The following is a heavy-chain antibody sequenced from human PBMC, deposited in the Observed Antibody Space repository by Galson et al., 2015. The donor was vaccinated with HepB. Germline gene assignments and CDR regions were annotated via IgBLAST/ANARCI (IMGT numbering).Heavy chain of an antibody. J-gene: IGHJ4*02. CDR2: IRSSTTYT. Sequence: SLRPSCAAAGFSFSDYYLSWSRQAPGTGLDSRSYIRSSTTYTKYGDSVKGRFTISSDNAKNSLFLQINSLRAEDTAVYYCARVADADYGDHSHFDYWGQGTLVTVSS. V-gene: IGHV3-11*06. CDR3: ARVADADYGDHSHFDY. D-gene: IGHD4-17*01. CDR1: GFSFSDYY.